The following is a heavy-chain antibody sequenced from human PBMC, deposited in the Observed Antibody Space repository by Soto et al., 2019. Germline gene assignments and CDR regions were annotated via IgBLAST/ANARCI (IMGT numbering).Heavy chain of an antibody. J-gene: IGHJ6*02. CDR1: GGSFSGYY. V-gene: IGHV4-34*01. Sequence: SETLSLTCAVYGGSFSGYYWSWIRQPPGKGLEWIGEINHSGSTNYNPSLKSRVTISVDTSKNQFSLKLSSVTAADTAVYYCARGNVDTARYYYGMDVWGQGTTVTVSS. CDR2: INHSGST. D-gene: IGHD5-18*01. CDR3: ARGNVDTARYYYGMDV.